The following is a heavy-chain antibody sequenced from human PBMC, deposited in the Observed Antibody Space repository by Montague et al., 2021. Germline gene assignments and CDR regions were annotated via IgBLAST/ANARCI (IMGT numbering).Heavy chain of an antibody. V-gene: IGHV3-30*04. Sequence: SLRLSCAASGFNFNTYTVHWVRRAPGKGLEWVALLSHDGSKEFYAESVKGRFTISKDDVKTTVYLQMTDVRPEDTALYYCARDFSEHYGPGPADFWGQEALVGVSS. CDR1: GFNFNTYT. J-gene: IGHJ4*02. D-gene: IGHD3-10*01. CDR3: ARDFSEHYGPGPADF. CDR2: LSHDGSKE.